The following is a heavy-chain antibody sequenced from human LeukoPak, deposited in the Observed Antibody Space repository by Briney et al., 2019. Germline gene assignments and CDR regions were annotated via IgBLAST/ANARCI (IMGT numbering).Heavy chain of an antibody. D-gene: IGHD3-3*01. CDR2: MYYRGST. CDR3: AGVGYDFWSGYWGNNWFDP. Sequence: PSETLSLTCTVSGGSISSSSHYWGWIRQPPGKGLEWIGSMYYRGSTYHNPSLKSRVTISVDTSKNQFSLKLSSVTAADTAVYYCAGVGYDFWSGYWGNNWFDPWGQGTLVTVSS. V-gene: IGHV4-39*07. J-gene: IGHJ5*02. CDR1: GGSISSSSHY.